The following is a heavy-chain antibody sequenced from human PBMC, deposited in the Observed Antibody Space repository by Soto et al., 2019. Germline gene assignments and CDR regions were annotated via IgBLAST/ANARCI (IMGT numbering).Heavy chain of an antibody. CDR2: ISSSSSYI. Sequence: EVQLVESGGGLVKPGGSLRLSCAAYGFTFSSYSMNWVRQAPGKGLEWVSSISSSSSYIYYADSVKGRFTISRDNDKNSLYLQMNSLRAEDTAVYYCARDGLGGEAYWGQGTLVTVSS. CDR1: GFTFSSYS. CDR3: ARDGLGGEAY. J-gene: IGHJ4*02. D-gene: IGHD3-10*01. V-gene: IGHV3-21*01.